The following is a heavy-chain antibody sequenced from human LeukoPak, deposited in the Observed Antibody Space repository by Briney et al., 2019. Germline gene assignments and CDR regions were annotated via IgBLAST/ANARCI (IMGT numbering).Heavy chain of an antibody. V-gene: IGHV1-18*01. D-gene: IGHD1-1*01. CDR3: ARFERTQRLNWFDP. J-gene: IGHJ5*02. CDR1: GYTFTSYG. Sequence: GASVKVSCKASGYTFTSYGISWVRQAPGQGLEWMGWISAYNGNTNYEQKLQGRVTMTTDTSTSTAYMELRSLRSDDTAVYYCARFERTQRLNWFDPWGQGTLVTVSS. CDR2: ISAYNGNT.